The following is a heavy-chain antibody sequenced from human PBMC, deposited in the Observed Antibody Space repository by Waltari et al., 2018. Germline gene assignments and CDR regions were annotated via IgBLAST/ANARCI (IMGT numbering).Heavy chain of an antibody. D-gene: IGHD1-26*01. J-gene: IGHJ4*02. Sequence: QVQLVQSGAEVKKPGASVKVSCKASGYTSTSYDINWVRRATGQGPEWMGWKNPNSGNTGYAQKFQGRVTMTRNTSITTAYMELSSLRSEDTAVYYCARGPGSYPKGYFDYWGQGSLVTVSS. CDR2: KNPNSGNT. CDR1: GYTSTSYD. CDR3: ARGPGSYPKGYFDY. V-gene: IGHV1-8*01.